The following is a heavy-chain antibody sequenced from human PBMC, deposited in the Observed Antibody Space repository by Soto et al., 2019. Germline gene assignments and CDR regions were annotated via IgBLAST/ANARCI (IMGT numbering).Heavy chain of an antibody. Sequence: GGSLRLSCAASGFTFSSYWMTWVRQAPGKGLEWVANIKQDGSEKYYVDSVKGRFTISRDNAKNTLYLQMNSLRAEDTAVYYCAKDLGDYGDSYYYYGMDVWGQGTTVTVS. CDR2: IKQDGSEK. V-gene: IGHV3-7*01. CDR1: GFTFSSYW. D-gene: IGHD4-17*01. J-gene: IGHJ6*02. CDR3: AKDLGDYGDSYYYYGMDV.